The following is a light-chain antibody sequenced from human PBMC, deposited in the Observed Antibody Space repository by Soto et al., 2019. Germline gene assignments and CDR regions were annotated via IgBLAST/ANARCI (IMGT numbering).Light chain of an antibody. J-gene: IGKJ5*01. CDR1: QSVSSSY. V-gene: IGKV3-20*01. CDR3: QQYGSSPSIT. Sequence: PRTLSLSPGERATLLSRASQSVSSSYLAWYQQTPGQAPRFLSYGTSSRATGIPDRFSGSESGTDFTLTISRLEPEDFAVYDCQQYGSSPSITFGQGTRLEIK. CDR2: GTS.